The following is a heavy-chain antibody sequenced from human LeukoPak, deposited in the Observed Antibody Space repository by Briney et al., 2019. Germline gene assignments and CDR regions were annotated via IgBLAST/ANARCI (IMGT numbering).Heavy chain of an antibody. V-gene: IGHV3-53*01. CDR2: IYSGGST. CDR3: TRRCSGGSCYSVGAFDI. J-gene: IGHJ3*02. D-gene: IGHD2-15*01. CDR1: GFTVSSNY. Sequence: GGSLRLSCAASGFTVSSNYMSWVRQAPGKGLDWVSVIYSGGSTYYADSVKGRFTISRDNSKNTLYLQMNSLRAEDTAVYYCTRRCSGGSCYSVGAFDIWGQGTMVTVSS.